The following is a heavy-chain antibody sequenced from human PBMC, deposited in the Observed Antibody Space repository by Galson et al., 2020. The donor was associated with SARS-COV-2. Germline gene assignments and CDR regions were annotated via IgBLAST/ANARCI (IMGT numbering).Heavy chain of an antibody. CDR1: GYSISSGYY. J-gene: IGHJ1*01. Sequence: SETLSLTCAVSGYSISSGYYWGWIRQPPGKGLEWIGSIYHSGSTYYNPSLKSRVTISVDTSKNQFSLKLSSVTAADTAVYYCASLGATTLYFQHWGQGTLVTVSS. D-gene: IGHD1-26*01. V-gene: IGHV4-38-2*01. CDR3: ASLGATTLYFQH. CDR2: IYHSGST.